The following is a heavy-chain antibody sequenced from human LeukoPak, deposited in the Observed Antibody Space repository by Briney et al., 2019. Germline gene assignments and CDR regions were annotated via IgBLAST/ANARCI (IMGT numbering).Heavy chain of an antibody. CDR2: MNPNSGNT. CDR3: ARNEMYYDFWSGYHYYYYYGMDV. V-gene: IGHV1-8*01. J-gene: IGHJ6*02. Sequence: ASVKVSCKASGYTFTSYDINWVRQATGQGLEWMGWMNPNSGNTGYAQKFQGRVTMTRNTSISTAYMELSSLRSEDTAVYYCARNEMYYDFWSGYHYYYYYGMDVWGQGTTVTVSS. D-gene: IGHD3-3*01. CDR1: GYTFTSYD.